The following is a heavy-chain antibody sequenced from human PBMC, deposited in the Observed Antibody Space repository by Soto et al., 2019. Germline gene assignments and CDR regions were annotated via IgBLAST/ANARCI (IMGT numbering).Heavy chain of an antibody. V-gene: IGHV3-21*01. J-gene: IGHJ5*02. CDR3: ARQGTYCSSTSCYYNWFDP. D-gene: IGHD2-2*01. CDR2: ISSSSSYI. CDR1: GFTFSSYS. Sequence: GGSLRLSCAASGFTFSSYSMNWVRQAPGKGLEWVSSISSSSSYIYYADSVKGRFTISRDNAKNSLYLQMNSLRAEDTAVYYFARQGTYCSSTSCYYNWFDPWGQGTLVTVSS.